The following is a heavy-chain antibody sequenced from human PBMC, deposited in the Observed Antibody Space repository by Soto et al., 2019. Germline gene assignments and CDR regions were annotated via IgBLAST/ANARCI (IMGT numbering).Heavy chain of an antibody. V-gene: IGHV1-69*01. CDR3: AGIKNSIAVAGSGNGFDY. CDR1: GGTFSSYA. CDR2: IIPIFGTA. Sequence: QVQLVQSGAEVKKPGSSVKVSCKASGGTFSSYAISWVRQAPGQGLEWMGGIIPIFGTANYAQKFQGRVTITADESTSTAYMELSSLRSEDTAVYYCAGIKNSIAVAGSGNGFDYWGQGTLVTVSS. D-gene: IGHD6-19*01. J-gene: IGHJ4*02.